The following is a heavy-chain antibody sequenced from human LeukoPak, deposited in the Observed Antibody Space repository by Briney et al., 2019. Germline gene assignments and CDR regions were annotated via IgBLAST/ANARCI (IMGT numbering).Heavy chain of an antibody. V-gene: IGHV1-18*01. CDR2: ISAYNGDT. J-gene: IGHJ4*02. Sequence: GASVKVSCKASGYSFTSYGITWVRQAPGQGLEWMGWISAYNGDTQYAQNFKGRITMTTDTSTTTAFLELRSLGSDDTAVYYCARDGVGCSSTSCYVTATTTAIDYWGQGTLVTVSS. D-gene: IGHD2-2*01. CDR1: GYSFTSYG. CDR3: ARDGVGCSSTSCYVTATTTAIDY.